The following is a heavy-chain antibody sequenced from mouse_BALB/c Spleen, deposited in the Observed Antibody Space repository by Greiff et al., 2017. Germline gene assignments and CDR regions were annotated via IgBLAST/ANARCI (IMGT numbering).Heavy chain of an antibody. D-gene: IGHD2-12*01. V-gene: IGHV1-82*01. CDR2: IYPGDGDT. CDR3: ERYYSAMDY. Sequence: VQLQQSGPELVKPGASVKISCKASGYAFSSSWMNWVKQRPGQGLEWIGRIYPGDGDTNYNGKFKGKATLTADKSSSTAYMQLSSLTSVDSAVYFCERYYSAMDYWGQGTSVTVSS. CDR1: GYAFSSSW. J-gene: IGHJ4*01.